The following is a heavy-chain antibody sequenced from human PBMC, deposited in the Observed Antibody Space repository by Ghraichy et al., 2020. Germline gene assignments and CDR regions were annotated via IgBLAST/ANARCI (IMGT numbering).Heavy chain of an antibody. J-gene: IGHJ4*02. CDR2: IYYSAST. D-gene: IGHD5-24*01. Sequence: SETLSLTCTVSGGSISSSSYSWGWIRHPPGKGLEWIGSIYYSASTYYNPSLKSRVTIFVDTSKNQFSLKVTSVTAADAAVYYCARSLVGSVDGYSYVYYFDYWGQGTLVTVSS. CDR1: GGSISSSSYS. V-gene: IGHV4-39*01. CDR3: ARSLVGSVDGYSYVYYFDY.